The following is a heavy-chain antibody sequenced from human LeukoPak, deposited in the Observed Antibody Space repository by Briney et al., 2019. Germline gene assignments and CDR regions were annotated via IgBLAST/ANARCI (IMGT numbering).Heavy chain of an antibody. CDR1: GGTISSHA. CDR2: IIPISGAA. CDR3: ATLKGYYDSSGYYLTRYFDY. D-gene: IGHD3-22*01. J-gene: IGHJ4*02. V-gene: IGHV1-69*05. Sequence: ASVKVSCKASGGTISSHAISWVRQAPGQGLEWMGGIIPISGAAKYAQKFQGRVTITTDESTSTAYMELSSLTTEDTAVYYCATLKGYYDSSGYYLTRYFDYWGQGTLVTVSS.